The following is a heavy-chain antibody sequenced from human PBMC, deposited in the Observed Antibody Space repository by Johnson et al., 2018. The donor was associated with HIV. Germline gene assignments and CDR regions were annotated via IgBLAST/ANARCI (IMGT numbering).Heavy chain of an antibody. CDR2: IWYDGSNK. V-gene: IGHV3-33*06. CDR3: AKGRIGTSSMRGGAFDM. Sequence: QVQLVESGGGVVQPGRSLRLSCTASGFNFSTYGMHWVRQAPGTGLAWVAVIWYDGSNKYYGDSVKGRFTISRDNSKNTLYLQMNSLSVEDTAVYDCAKGRIGTSSMRGGAFDMWGQGTMVIVSS. CDR1: GFNFSTYG. J-gene: IGHJ3*02. D-gene: IGHD1/OR15-1a*01.